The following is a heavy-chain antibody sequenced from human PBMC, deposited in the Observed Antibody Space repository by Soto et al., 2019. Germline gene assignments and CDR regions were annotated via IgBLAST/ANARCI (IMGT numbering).Heavy chain of an antibody. D-gene: IGHD3-3*01. CDR1: GGSISSGDYY. Sequence: SETPSLTCTVSGGSISSGDYYWSWIRQPPGKGLEWIGYIYYSGSTNYNPSLKSRVTISVDTSKNQFSLKLSSVTAADTAVYYCARALINYDFWSGYSSGLDYWGQGTLVTVSS. CDR3: ARALINYDFWSGYSSGLDY. J-gene: IGHJ4*02. V-gene: IGHV4-30-4*01. CDR2: IYYSGST.